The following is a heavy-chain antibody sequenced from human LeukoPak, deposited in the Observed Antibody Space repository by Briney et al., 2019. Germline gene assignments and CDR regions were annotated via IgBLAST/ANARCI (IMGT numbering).Heavy chain of an antibody. CDR2: VYYGRSP. J-gene: IGHJ4*02. Sequence: SETLSLTCTVSGGSISSYYWAWIRQPPGKGLEWIGSVYYGRSPYFNPSLESRATISVDTSKNHFSLKMSSVTAADTAVYYCARSSGTGTFSYWGQGTLSPSPQ. CDR1: GGSISSYY. CDR3: ARSSGTGTFSY. D-gene: IGHD6-25*01. V-gene: IGHV4-39*02.